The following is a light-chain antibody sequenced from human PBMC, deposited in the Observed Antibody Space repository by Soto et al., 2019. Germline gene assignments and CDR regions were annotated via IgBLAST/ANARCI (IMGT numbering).Light chain of an antibody. V-gene: IGLV4-69*01. CDR2: LNSDGSH. CDR1: SGHSNYA. Sequence: QLVLTQSPSASASLGASVKLTCTLSSGHSNYAIAWHQQQSEKGPRYLMKLNSDGSHSKGDWIPDRFSGSSSGAERYLAISGLQSEDEADYYCQTWGSGIVVFGGGTQLTVL. CDR3: QTWGSGIVV. J-gene: IGLJ2*01.